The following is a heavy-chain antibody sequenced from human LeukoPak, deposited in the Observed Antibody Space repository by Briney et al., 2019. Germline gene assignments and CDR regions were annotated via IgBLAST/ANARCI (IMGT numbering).Heavy chain of an antibody. CDR1: GCSFTSYW. J-gene: IGHJ5*02. D-gene: IGHD2-15*01. CDR3: ARLGGIGFPGWFDP. CDR2: MYLGDFDT. V-gene: IGHV5-51*01. Sequence: GESLKISCKGSGCSFTSYWVGWVRQMPGKGLEWMGIMYLGDFDTRYNPSFQGQITISADKSTSTAYLQWSSLRASDTAMYYCARLGGIGFPGWFDPWGQGTLVTVSS.